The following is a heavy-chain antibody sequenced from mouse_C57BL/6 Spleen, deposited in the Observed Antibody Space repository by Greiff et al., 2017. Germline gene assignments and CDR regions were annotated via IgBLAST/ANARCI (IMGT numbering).Heavy chain of an antibody. V-gene: IGHV1-26*01. CDR3: ASLGYFDY. D-gene: IGHD4-1*01. CDR1: GYTFTDYY. CDR2: INPNNGGT. J-gene: IGHJ2*01. Sequence: VQLQQSGPELVKPGASVKISCKASGYTFTDYYMNWVKQSHGKSLEWIGDINPNNGGTSYNQKFKGKATLTVDKSSSTADMELRSLTSEDSAVYYCASLGYFDYWGQGTTLTVSS.